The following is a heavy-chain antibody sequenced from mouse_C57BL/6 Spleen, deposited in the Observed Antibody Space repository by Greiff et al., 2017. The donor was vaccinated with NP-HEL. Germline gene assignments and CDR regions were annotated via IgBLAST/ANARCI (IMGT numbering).Heavy chain of an antibody. CDR1: GFTFSSYG. D-gene: IGHD1-1*01. Sequence: EVKLVESGGDLVKPGGSLKLSCAASGFTFSSYGMSWVRQTPDKRLEWVATISSGGSYTYYPDSVKGRFTISRDNAKNTLYLQMSSLKSEDTAMYYCARDHYYGSSPWFAYWGQGTLVTVSA. CDR3: ARDHYYGSSPWFAY. CDR2: ISSGGSYT. V-gene: IGHV5-6*01. J-gene: IGHJ3*01.